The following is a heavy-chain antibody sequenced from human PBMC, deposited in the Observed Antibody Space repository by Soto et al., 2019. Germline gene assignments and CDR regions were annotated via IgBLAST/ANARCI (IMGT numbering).Heavy chain of an antibody. CDR2: IYYSGST. Sequence: SETLSLTCTVSGGSISSYYWSWIRQPPGKGLEWIGYIYYSGSTNYNHTLKSRITISVDTSKNQNYLKLSSVTAADTAVYYWAREDVVRAFDIWGQGTMVTVSS. V-gene: IGHV4-59*01. J-gene: IGHJ3*02. CDR1: GGSISSYY. CDR3: AREDVVRAFDI. D-gene: IGHD2-21*01.